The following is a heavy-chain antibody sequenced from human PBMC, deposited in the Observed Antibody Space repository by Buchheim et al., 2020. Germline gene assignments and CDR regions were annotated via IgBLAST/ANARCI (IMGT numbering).Heavy chain of an antibody. Sequence: QVQLVESGGGLVKPGGSLRLSCAASGFIFSDYYMSWIRRTPGKGLEWLASISTSSAYTYYADSVKGRFTISRDNAKNLLYLQMNSLRVEDSAIYYCARDLTGTYWFDPWGQGTL. V-gene: IGHV3-11*06. CDR1: GFIFSDYY. CDR3: ARDLTGTYWFDP. CDR2: ISTSSAYT. J-gene: IGHJ5*02. D-gene: IGHD1-7*01.